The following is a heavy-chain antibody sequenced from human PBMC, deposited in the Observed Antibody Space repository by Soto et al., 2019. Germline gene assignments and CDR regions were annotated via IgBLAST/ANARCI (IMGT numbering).Heavy chain of an antibody. CDR1: GGSISGSY. J-gene: IGHJ6*02. V-gene: IGHV4-59*12. Sequence: SETLSLTCAVSGGSISGSYWSWIRQSPGKGLEWLGYVYYTGSTNYNPSLKSRVTMSIDTSKNQLSLKLRSVTAADTAVYFCAGDEGYYYSGVDVRGQGTTVTVS. CDR3: AGDEGYYYSGVDV. CDR2: VYYTGST.